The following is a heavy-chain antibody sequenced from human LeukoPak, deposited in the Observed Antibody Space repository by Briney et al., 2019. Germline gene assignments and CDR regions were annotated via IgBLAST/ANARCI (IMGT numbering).Heavy chain of an antibody. V-gene: IGHV3-21*05. Sequence: GGSLRLSCGASRLTLSTYTMNWVRQAPGKGLEWVSHIAGRSDSIYYADSVKGRFTISRDKAKNSLHLQMKSLRAEDTAVYYCAKWVVVVPAAIRDYWGQGTLVTVSS. CDR2: IAGRSDSI. CDR3: AKWVVVVPAAIRDY. CDR1: RLTLSTYT. D-gene: IGHD2-2*02. J-gene: IGHJ4*02.